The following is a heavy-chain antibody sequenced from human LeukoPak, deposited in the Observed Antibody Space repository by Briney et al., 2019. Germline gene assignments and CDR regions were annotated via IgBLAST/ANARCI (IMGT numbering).Heavy chain of an antibody. Sequence: GGSLRLSCEASGFTFASYAMSWVRQAPGKGLEWVSTLSTSGETTYYADSVKGRFTIYRDNSKNTVYLQMNSLRAEDTAVYYCARRGFSRFDYWGQGTLVTVSS. CDR2: LSTSGETT. CDR1: GFTFASYA. CDR3: ARRGFSRFDY. V-gene: IGHV3-23*01. J-gene: IGHJ4*02. D-gene: IGHD1-26*01.